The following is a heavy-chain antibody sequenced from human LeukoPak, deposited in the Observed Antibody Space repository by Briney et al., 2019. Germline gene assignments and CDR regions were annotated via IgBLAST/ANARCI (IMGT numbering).Heavy chain of an antibody. CDR2: IYYSGST. CDR1: GGSISSSIYY. D-gene: IGHD3-22*01. J-gene: IGHJ4*02. Sequence: PSETLSLTCTVSGGSISSSIYYWGWIRQPPGKGLEWIGSIYYSGSTYYNPSLKSRVTIYVDTPKNQFSLKLSSVTAADTAVYYCARLYYYDSSGYYFDYWGQGTLVTVSS. V-gene: IGHV4-39*01. CDR3: ARLYYYDSSGYYFDY.